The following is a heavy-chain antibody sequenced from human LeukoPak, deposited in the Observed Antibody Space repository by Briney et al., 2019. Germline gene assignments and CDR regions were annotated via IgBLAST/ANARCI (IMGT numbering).Heavy chain of an antibody. CDR2: IYTSGST. D-gene: IGHD3-10*01. V-gene: IGHV4-4*07. Sequence: SETLSLTCTVSGGSISSYYWSWIRQPAGKGLEWIGRIYTSGSTNYNPSLKSRVTMSVDTSKNQFSLKLSSVTAADTAVYYRARDPHYYGSGSYNAFDIWGQGTMVTVSS. CDR1: GGSISSYY. CDR3: ARDPHYYGSGSYNAFDI. J-gene: IGHJ3*02.